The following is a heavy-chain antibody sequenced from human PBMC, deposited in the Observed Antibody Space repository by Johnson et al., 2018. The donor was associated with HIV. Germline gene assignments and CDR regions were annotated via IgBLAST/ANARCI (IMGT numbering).Heavy chain of an antibody. J-gene: IGHJ3*02. CDR2: IKQDGSEK. CDR3: AREGGYSGYEGVGHTNDAFDI. CDR1: GFTFSSYW. V-gene: IGHV3-7*03. Sequence: VQLVESGGGVVQPGRSLRLSCSASGFTFSSYWMSWVRQAPGKGLEWVANIKQDGSEKYYVDSVKGRFTISRDNAKNSLYLQMNSLRAEDTAVYYCAREGGYSGYEGVGHTNDAFDIWGQGTMVTVSS. D-gene: IGHD5-12*01.